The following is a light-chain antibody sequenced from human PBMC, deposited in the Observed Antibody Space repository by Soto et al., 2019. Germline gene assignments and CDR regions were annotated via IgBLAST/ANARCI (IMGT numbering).Light chain of an antibody. CDR1: QRVSSY. CDR3: QQRSNGTPIT. V-gene: IGKV3-11*01. Sequence: EIVLTQSPATLSLSPGERATLSCRASQRVSSYLAWYQQKPGQAPRLLIYDASNRSTGIPARFSGSGSGTDFTLTISSLEPEDFAVYYCQQRSNGTPITFGQGTRLEIK. CDR2: DAS. J-gene: IGKJ5*01.